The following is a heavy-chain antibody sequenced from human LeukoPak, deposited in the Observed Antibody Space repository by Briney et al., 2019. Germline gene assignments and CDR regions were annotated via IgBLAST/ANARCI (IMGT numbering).Heavy chain of an antibody. V-gene: IGHV3-23*01. CDR2: ISGSGGTT. CDR1: GFIFSRYG. Sequence: PGGSLRLSCAASGFIFSRYGMSWVRQAPGKGLEWVSAISGSGGTTYYADSVKGRFTISRDNSKNTLYLQMNSLRAEDTAVYYCATTRYYYGSGSYYPHYYMDVWGKGTTVTISS. J-gene: IGHJ6*03. CDR3: ATTRYYYGSGSYYPHYYMDV. D-gene: IGHD3-10*01.